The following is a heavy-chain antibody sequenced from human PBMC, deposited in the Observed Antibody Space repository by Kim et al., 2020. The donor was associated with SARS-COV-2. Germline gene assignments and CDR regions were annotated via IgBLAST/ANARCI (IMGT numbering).Heavy chain of an antibody. D-gene: IGHD3-9*01. CDR3: ARDQGYYDILNGYSTAYGMDV. CDR1: GGSISSYY. J-gene: IGHJ6*02. Sequence: SETLSLTCTVSGGSISSYYWSWIRQPPGKGLEWIGYIYYSGSTNYNPSLKSRVTISVDTSKNQFSLKLSSVTAADTAVYYCARDQGYYDILNGYSTAYGMDVWGQGTTVTVSS. V-gene: IGHV4-59*01. CDR2: IYYSGST.